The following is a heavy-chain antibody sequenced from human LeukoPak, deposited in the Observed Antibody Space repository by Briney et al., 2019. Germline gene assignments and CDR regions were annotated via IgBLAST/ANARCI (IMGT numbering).Heavy chain of an antibody. CDR2: IKQDGSEK. D-gene: IGHD6-13*01. V-gene: IGHV3-7*01. Sequence: GGSLRLSCAASGFTFSSYWMSWVRQAPGKGLEWVANIKQDGSEKYYVDSVKGRFTISRDNANNSLYLQMNSLRAEDTAVYYCARDPLYSSSWSVWGFDIWGQGTMVTVSS. CDR3: ARDPLYSSSWSVWGFDI. CDR1: GFTFSSYW. J-gene: IGHJ3*02.